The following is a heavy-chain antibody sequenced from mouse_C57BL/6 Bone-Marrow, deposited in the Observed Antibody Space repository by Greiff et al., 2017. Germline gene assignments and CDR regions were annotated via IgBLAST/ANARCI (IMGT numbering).Heavy chain of an antibody. CDR3: ARVGTPYGDY. Sequence: QVQLQQPGTELVKPGASVKLSCKASGYTFTSYRMHWVKQRPGQGLEWIGNINSSNGGTTYNAKFMIKATLTVDKSSIPAYMQLSSLSSEDSAVYYCARVGTPYGDYWGQGTSVTVSS. J-gene: IGHJ4*01. CDR2: INSSNGGT. V-gene: IGHV1-53*01. CDR1: GYTFTSYR. D-gene: IGHD1-1*01.